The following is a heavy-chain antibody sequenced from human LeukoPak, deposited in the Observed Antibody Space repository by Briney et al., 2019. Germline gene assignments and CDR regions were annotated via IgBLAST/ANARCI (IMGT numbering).Heavy chain of an antibody. Sequence: PSETLSLTCTVSGGSISSGGYYWSWIRQPPGKGLEWIGYIYHSGSTYYNPSLKSRVTISVDRSKNQFSLKLSSVTAADTAVYYCARDRIVVVPAAIYFDYWGQGTPVTVSS. CDR2: IYHSGST. CDR3: ARDRIVVVPAAIYFDY. CDR1: GGSISSGGYY. J-gene: IGHJ4*02. V-gene: IGHV4-30-2*01. D-gene: IGHD2-2*01.